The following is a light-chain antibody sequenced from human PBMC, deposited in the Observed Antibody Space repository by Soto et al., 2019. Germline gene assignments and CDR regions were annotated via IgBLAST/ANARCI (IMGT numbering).Light chain of an antibody. CDR2: LNSDGSH. J-gene: IGLJ3*02. CDR3: QTWGTGINWV. V-gene: IGLV4-69*01. CDR1: SGHSNYA. Sequence: QLVLTQSPSASASLGASVKLTCTLSSGHSNYAIAWHQLQPEKGPRYLMKLNSDGSHGKGDGIPDRFSGSSSGAERYLTISSLQSEDEADYYCQTWGTGINWVFGGGTKLTVL.